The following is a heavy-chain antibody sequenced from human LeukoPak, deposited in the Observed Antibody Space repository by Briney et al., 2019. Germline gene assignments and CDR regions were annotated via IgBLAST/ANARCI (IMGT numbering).Heavy chain of an antibody. CDR1: GGSISSYS. CDR3: ARLGSSWYFWFDP. D-gene: IGHD6-13*01. Sequence: SETLSLTCTVSGGSISSYSWSWIRQPPGKGLEWIGYIYTSGSTKNNPSLKSRVTISVDTSKNQFSLKLSSVTAADTAVYYCARLGSSWYFWFDPWGQGTLVTVSS. V-gene: IGHV4-4*09. CDR2: IYTSGST. J-gene: IGHJ5*02.